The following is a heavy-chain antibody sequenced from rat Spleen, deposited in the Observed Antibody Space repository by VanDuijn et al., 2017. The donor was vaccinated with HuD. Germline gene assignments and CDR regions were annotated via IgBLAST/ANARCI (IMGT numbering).Heavy chain of an antibody. D-gene: IGHD1-4*01. CDR1: GFTFSDYY. J-gene: IGHJ3*01. CDR2: ITSGGSNT. CDR3: ATAGARVSRFAY. Sequence: EVQLVESGGGLVQPGRSLKLSCAASGFTFSDYYMAWVRQAPKKGLEWVATITSGGSNTYYPDSVKGRFTISRDNAKSILYLQMDSLRSEDTATYYCATAGARVSRFAYWGQGTLVTVSS. V-gene: IGHV5-7*01.